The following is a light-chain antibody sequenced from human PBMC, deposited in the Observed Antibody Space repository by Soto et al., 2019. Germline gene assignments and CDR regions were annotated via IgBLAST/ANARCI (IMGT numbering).Light chain of an antibody. CDR2: DVS. V-gene: IGLV2-14*01. CDR3: SSYTSSSTYV. CDR1: SSDVGGYNY. J-gene: IGLJ1*01. Sequence: QSALTQPASVSGSPGQSITISCTGTSSDVGGYNYVSWYQQHPGKAPKLMIYDVSNRPSGVSNRFSGSKSGNTASLTISGPQAEYEADYYCSSYTSSSTYVFGTGTKVTVL.